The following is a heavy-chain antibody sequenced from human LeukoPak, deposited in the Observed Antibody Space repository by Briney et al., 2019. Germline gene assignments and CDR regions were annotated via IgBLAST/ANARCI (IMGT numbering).Heavy chain of an antibody. CDR1: GLTVSSNY. CDR3: ARDRLGCNNGICYGNYYYYMDV. V-gene: IGHV3-66*02. CDR2: IYSAGST. J-gene: IGHJ6*03. Sequence: PGGSLRLSCAASGLTVSSNYMSWVRQAPGKGLEWVSLIYSAGSTYYADSVKGRFTISRDNSKNTLYLQMDSVRAEDTAVYYCARDRLGCNNGICYGNYYYYMDVWGKGTTVTVSS. D-gene: IGHD2-8*01.